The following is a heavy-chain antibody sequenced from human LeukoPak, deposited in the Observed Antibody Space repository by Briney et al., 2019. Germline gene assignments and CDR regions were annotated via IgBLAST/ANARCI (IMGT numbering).Heavy chain of an antibody. CDR2: ISAYNGNT. CDR3: ARAGDDYSSPFDY. D-gene: IGHD4-11*01. J-gene: IGHJ4*02. V-gene: IGHV1-18*01. CDR1: GYTFTSYG. Sequence: ASVKVSCKASGYTFTSYGISWVRQAPGQGLEWMGWISAYNGNTNYAQKLQGRVTMTTDTSTSTASMELRSLRSDDTAVYYCARAGDDYSSPFDYWGQGTLVTVSS.